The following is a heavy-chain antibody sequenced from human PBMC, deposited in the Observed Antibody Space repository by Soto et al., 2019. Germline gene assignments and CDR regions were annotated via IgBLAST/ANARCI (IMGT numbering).Heavy chain of an antibody. V-gene: IGHV3-23*01. Sequence: GGSLRLSCAASGFTFSIYAMTWVRQAPGKGLEWVSSISGSGGYTYYADSVKGRFTISRDNSKNTLYLQMITLRAEDTAVYYCAKGPEGDFMYYFDYWGQGTLVTVSS. CDR1: GFTFSIYA. CDR2: ISGSGGYT. J-gene: IGHJ4*02. D-gene: IGHD2-21*02. CDR3: AKGPEGDFMYYFDY.